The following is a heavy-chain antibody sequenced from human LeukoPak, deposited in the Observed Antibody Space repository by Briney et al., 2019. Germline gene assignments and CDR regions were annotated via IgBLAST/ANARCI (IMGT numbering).Heavy chain of an antibody. Sequence: GGSLRLSCAASGFTFNTNAMSWVRQAPGKGLEWVSAISGRTGGTYYADSVKGRFTISRDNSKSTLYLQMNSLRAEDTAVYYCAKDKVAGTWGYYFDYWGQGTLVTVSS. CDR3: AKDKVAGTWGYYFDY. CDR1: GFTFNTNA. CDR2: ISGRTGGT. D-gene: IGHD6-19*01. J-gene: IGHJ4*02. V-gene: IGHV3-23*01.